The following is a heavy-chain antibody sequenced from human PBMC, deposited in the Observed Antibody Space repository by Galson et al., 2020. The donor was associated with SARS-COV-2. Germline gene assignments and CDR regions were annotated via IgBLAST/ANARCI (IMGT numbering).Heavy chain of an antibody. Sequence: NSGGSLRLSCADSGTPFSTYSMNWVSLAPGKGLERVSSISTSSTYTYYADTVNGRFSISRDNPSNSLYLQMNSLRAEDTAVYYCARDEGIRGYNYGRLYYGLDVWGQGTTVTVSS. J-gene: IGHJ6*02. CDR1: GTPFSTYS. D-gene: IGHD5-18*01. CDR3: ARDEGIRGYNYGRLYYGLDV. CDR2: ISTSSTYT. V-gene: IGHV3-21*01.